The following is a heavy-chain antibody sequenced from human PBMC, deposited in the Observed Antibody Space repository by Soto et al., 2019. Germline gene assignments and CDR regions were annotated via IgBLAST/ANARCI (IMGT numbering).Heavy chain of an antibody. CDR2: ISAYNGNT. V-gene: IGHV1-18*01. Sequence: QVQLVQSGAEVKKPGASVKVSCKASGYIFASYGISWVRQAPGNGLGWMGGISAYNGNTSYAQKLQGRVTMSTDTSTSTAYMELRSLRSDDTAVYYCGRSVGLSYGMDVWGQGTTVTVSS. CDR3: GRSVGLSYGMDV. CDR1: GYIFASYG. D-gene: IGHD1-26*01. J-gene: IGHJ6*02.